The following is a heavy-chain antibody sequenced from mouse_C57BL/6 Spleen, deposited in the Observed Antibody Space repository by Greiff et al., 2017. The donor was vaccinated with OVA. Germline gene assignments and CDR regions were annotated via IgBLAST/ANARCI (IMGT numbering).Heavy chain of an antibody. V-gene: IGHV1-69*01. CDR2: IDPSDSYT. CDR3: ARRITTVLFDY. Sequence: VQLQQPGAELVMPGASVKLSCKACGYTFTSYWMHWVKQRPGQGLEWIGEIDPSDSYTNYNQKFKGKSTLTVDKSSSTAYIQLSSLTSEDSAVYYCARRITTVLFDYWGQGTTLTVSS. J-gene: IGHJ2*01. D-gene: IGHD1-1*01. CDR1: GYTFTSYW.